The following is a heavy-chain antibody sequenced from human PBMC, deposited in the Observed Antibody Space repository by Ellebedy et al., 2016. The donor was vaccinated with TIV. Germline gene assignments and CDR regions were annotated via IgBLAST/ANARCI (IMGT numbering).Heavy chain of an antibody. V-gene: IGHV4-59*08. CDR1: GSSISDYY. D-gene: IGHD1-26*01. CDR3: ARHIVVPTPGFEY. Sequence: SETLSLTFTVSGSSISDYYWTWIRQPPGKGLEWIGYIYYTIGSSNYSPSLKSRVTISVDTSKNQVSLKLSSVTAADTAVYYCARHIVVPTPGFEYWGQGALVTVSS. J-gene: IGHJ4*02. CDR2: IYYTIGSS.